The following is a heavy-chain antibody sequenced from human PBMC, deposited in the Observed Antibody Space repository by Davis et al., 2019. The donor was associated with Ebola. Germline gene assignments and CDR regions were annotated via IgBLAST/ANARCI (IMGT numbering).Heavy chain of an antibody. Sequence: GESLKTSCAAPGFIFSDSATHWVRQASGNGLEWVASIRSKANSSATAYAASVNGRFTIYRAESKHTAYLQMNSLKTTAMAVYYCTRWGSYNEVWGQGTLVTVSS. V-gene: IGHV3-73*01. CDR3: TRWGSYNEV. CDR2: IRSKANSSAT. CDR1: GFIFSDSA. J-gene: IGHJ4*02. D-gene: IGHD1-26*01.